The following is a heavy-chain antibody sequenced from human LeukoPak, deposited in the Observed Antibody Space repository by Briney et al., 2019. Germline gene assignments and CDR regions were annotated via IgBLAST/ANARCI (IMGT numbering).Heavy chain of an antibody. CDR3: ARVQGHPPNGLDI. CDR2: INSDGSST. D-gene: IGHD2-8*01. V-gene: IGHV3-74*01. Sequence: GGSLRLSCAASGFTFSSYWMHGVRQAPGKGLVWFSRINSDGSSTSYADSVKGRFTISRDNAKNTLYLQMNSLRAEDTAVYYCARVQGHPPNGLDIWGQGTMVTVSS. J-gene: IGHJ3*02. CDR1: GFTFSSYW.